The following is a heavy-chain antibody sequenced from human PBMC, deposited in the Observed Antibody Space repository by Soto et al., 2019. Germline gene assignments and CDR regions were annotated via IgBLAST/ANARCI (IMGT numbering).Heavy chain of an antibody. V-gene: IGHV1-46*01. CDR2: INPSGGST. CDR3: ARVLSSYGDYYYGMDV. D-gene: IGHD4-17*01. Sequence: GASVKVSCKESGYTFTSYYMHWVRQAPGQGLEWMGIINPSGGSTSYAQKFQGRVTMTRDTSTSTVYMELSSLRSEDTAVYYCARVLSSYGDYYYGMDVWGQGTTVTVSS. CDR1: GYTFTSYY. J-gene: IGHJ6*02.